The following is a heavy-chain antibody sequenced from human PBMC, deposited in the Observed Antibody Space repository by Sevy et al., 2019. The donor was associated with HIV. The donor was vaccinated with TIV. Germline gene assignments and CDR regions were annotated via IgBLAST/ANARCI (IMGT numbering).Heavy chain of an antibody. CDR1: GFTFSSYA. CDR3: ARDTQRYSSSWTDY. D-gene: IGHD6-13*01. V-gene: IGHV3-48*01. J-gene: IGHJ4*02. CDR2: ISSSSSTI. Sequence: GGSLRLSCAASGFTFSSYAMSWVRQAPGKGLEWVSYISSSSSTIYYADSVKGRFTISRDNAKNSLYLQMNSLRAEDTAVYYCARDTQRYSSSWTDYWGQGTLVTVSS.